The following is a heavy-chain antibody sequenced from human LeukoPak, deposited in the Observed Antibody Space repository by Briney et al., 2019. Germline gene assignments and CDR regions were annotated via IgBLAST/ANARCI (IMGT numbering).Heavy chain of an antibody. V-gene: IGHV4-59*01. CDR2: VYYSDST. D-gene: IGHD2-15*01. Sequence: NPSETLSLTCIVSGGSLNAYYWSWIRQPPGKGLECIGYVYYSDSTNYNPSLKSRVTVSVDTSKNQFSLKLTSVTAADTAVYYCARFPGSAEYRHYYYMDVWGKGTTVTVSS. CDR1: GGSLNAYY. J-gene: IGHJ6*03. CDR3: ARFPGSAEYRHYYYMDV.